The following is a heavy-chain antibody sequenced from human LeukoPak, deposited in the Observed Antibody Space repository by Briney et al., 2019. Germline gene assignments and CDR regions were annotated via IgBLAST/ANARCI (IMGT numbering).Heavy chain of an antibody. CDR1: GGTFSSYA. D-gene: IGHD4-23*01. J-gene: IGHJ3*02. CDR3: ARGPDYRDYGGNFDAFDI. CDR2: IIPIFGTA. V-gene: IGHV1-69*05. Sequence: GASVKVSCKASGGTFSSYAISWVRQAPGQGLEWMGGIIPIFGTANYAQKFQGRVTITTDESTSTAYMELSSLRSEDTAMYYCARGPDYRDYGGNFDAFDIWGQGTMVTVSS.